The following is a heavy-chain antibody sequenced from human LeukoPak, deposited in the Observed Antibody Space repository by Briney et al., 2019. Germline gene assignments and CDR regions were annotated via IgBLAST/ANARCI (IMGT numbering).Heavy chain of an antibody. CDR3: ARYDGEATADF. J-gene: IGHJ4*02. CDR2: VFPADSDT. Sequence: GESLKISCKVSGYSLSNYWIAWVRQMPGKGLEWMGIVFPADSDTRYSPSFQGQVTISADKSINTAYLQWSSLKASDTAIYYCARYDGEATADFWGQGTLVTVSS. V-gene: IGHV5-51*01. CDR1: GYSLSNYW. D-gene: IGHD1-26*01.